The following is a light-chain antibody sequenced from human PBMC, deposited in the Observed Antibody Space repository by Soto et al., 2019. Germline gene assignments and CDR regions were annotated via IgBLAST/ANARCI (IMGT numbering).Light chain of an antibody. Sequence: QSVLTQPASVSGSPGQSITISCTGTTSDIGSYDYVSWFQQHPGKAPKVVIYEVNNRPSGVSNRFSGSKSGKTASLTISGLQAEDEADYYCSSYTSTSLIYVFGTGTKLTVL. CDR1: TSDIGSYDY. V-gene: IGLV2-14*01. CDR3: SSYTSTSLIYV. J-gene: IGLJ1*01. CDR2: EVN.